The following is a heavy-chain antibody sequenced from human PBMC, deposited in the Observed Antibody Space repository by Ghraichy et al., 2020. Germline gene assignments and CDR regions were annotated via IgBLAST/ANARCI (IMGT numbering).Heavy chain of an antibody. CDR1: GCSISSSSYY. CDR3: ARRTFGGVIVL. D-gene: IGHD3-16*02. V-gene: IGHV4-39*01. Sequence: SETLSLTCTVSGCSISSSSYYWGWIRQPPGKGLEWIGSIYYSGSTYYNPSLKSRVTISVDTSKNQFSLKLSSVTAADTAVYYCARRTFGGVIVLWGQGTLVTVSS. CDR2: IYYSGST. J-gene: IGHJ4*02.